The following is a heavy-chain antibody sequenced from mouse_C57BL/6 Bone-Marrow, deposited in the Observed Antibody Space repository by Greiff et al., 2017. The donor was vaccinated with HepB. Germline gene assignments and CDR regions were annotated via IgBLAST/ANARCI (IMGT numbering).Heavy chain of an antibody. J-gene: IGHJ2*01. Sequence: QVQLQQSGAELVRPGASVEMSCKASGYTFTSYTMHWVKQRPGQGLEWIGYINPSSGYTKYNQKFKDKATLTVDKSSSTAYMQLSSLTTEDSAVYDGADLRYWGQGTTLTVSS. CDR3: ADLRY. D-gene: IGHD5-1*01. V-gene: IGHV1-4*01. CDR1: GYTFTSYT. CDR2: INPSSGYT.